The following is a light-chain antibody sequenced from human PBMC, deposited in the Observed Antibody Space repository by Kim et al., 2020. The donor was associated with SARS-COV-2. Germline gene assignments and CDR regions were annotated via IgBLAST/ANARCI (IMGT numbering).Light chain of an antibody. CDR1: QNIGTW. CDR2: DAS. Sequence: ASVGDRVTITCRASQNIGTWLAWYQQKPGKAPKFLIFDASSLESGVPSRFSGSGSGTEFTLTISRLQPDDFASYYCQHYDSYSTWTFGQGTRVEIK. CDR3: QHYDSYSTWT. J-gene: IGKJ1*01. V-gene: IGKV1-5*01.